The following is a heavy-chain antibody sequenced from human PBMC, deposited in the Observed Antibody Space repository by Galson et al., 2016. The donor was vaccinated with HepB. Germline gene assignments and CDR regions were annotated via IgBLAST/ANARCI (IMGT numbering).Heavy chain of an antibody. Sequence: SLRLSCAVSGFTFSYYSLHWVRQSPGKGLEWLAAISHDGTKKYYADSVRGRFTISRDNPQNTLYVQMNSLRSHDTAVYYCARGFGELSPTGYYYYGMEVWGQGTTVTVAS. V-gene: IGHV3-30*04. CDR1: GFTFSYYS. CDR2: ISHDGTKK. D-gene: IGHD3-10*01. CDR3: ARGFGELSPTGYYYYGMEV. J-gene: IGHJ6*02.